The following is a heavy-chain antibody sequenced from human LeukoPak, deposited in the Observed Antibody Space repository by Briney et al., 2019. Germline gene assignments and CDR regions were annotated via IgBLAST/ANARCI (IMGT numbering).Heavy chain of an antibody. D-gene: IGHD3-3*01. CDR1: GGSISSSSYY. CDR2: IYYSGST. Sequence: SETLSLTCTVSGGSISSSSYYWGWIRQPPGRGLEWIGSIYYSGSTYYNPSLKSRVTISVDTSKNQFSLKLSSVTAADTAVYYCARSLRFLECYPFDYWGQGTLVTVSS. CDR3: ARSLRFLECYPFDY. J-gene: IGHJ4*02. V-gene: IGHV4-39*01.